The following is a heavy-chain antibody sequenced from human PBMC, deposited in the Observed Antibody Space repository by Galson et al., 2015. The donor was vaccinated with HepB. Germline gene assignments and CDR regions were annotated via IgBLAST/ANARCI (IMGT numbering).Heavy chain of an antibody. D-gene: IGHD7-27*01. CDR1: GCTCTSSN. Sequence: SLSLSCAASGCTCTSSNMHWVRQAPGKGLEWVATIWYDGTYKSYAASVKGRFTISREDSKNTLYLQMNSLRVEDTAIYYCAKVAILGSIPHYFHYWGRGTLVSVSS. CDR3: AKVAILGSIPHYFHY. V-gene: IGHV3-33*03. CDR2: IWYDGTYK. J-gene: IGHJ4*02.